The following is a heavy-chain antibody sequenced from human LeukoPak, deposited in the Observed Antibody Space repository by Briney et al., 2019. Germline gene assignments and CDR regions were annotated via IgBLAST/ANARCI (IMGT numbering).Heavy chain of an antibody. CDR1: GFTFSSYS. CDR2: ISSSSSNI. V-gene: IGHV3-21*01. D-gene: IGHD3-10*01. CDR3: ARGFGELSEGYGMDV. J-gene: IGHJ6*02. Sequence: GGSLRLSCAASGFTFSSYSMNWVRQAPGKGLEWVPCISSSSSNIYYAESVKGRFTISRDNAKNSLYLQMNSLRAEDAAVYYCARGFGELSEGYGMDVWGQGTTVTVSS.